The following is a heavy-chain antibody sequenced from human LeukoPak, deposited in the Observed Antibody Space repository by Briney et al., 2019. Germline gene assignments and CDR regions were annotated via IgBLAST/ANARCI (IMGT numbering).Heavy chain of an antibody. J-gene: IGHJ3*02. CDR3: SKDPNGDYVGAFDM. Sequence: TGGSLTLSCTASGLTFSNYATTWVRQAPGKGLEWVSSITGSGRGTYYADSVKGRFSVSRDNYQNTVFLHMNSLRADDTALYYCSKDPNGDYVGAFDMWGPGTMVTVSS. V-gene: IGHV3-23*01. CDR2: ITGSGRGT. CDR1: GLTFSNYA. D-gene: IGHD4-17*01.